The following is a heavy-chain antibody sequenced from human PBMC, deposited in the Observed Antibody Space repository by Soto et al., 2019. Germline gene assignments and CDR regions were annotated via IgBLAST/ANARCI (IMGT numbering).Heavy chain of an antibody. CDR1: GYTFTDYY. D-gene: IGHD6-13*01. CDR3: ASGGSSNWPDF. J-gene: IGHJ4*02. Sequence: QVQLVQSGAEAKKHGASVKVSCKASGYTFTDYYMHWVRQAPGQGLEWMGWINANSGGTNYPQKFQGSVTMTRDTSISTAYMELSSLRSDDTAVYYCASGGSSNWPDFWGQGTLVTVSS. V-gene: IGHV1-2*02. CDR2: INANSGGT.